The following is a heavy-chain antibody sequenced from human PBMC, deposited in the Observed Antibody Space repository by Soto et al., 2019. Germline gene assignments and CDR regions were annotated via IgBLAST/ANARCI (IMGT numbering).Heavy chain of an antibody. V-gene: IGHV3-30-3*01. J-gene: IGHJ6*02. CDR2: ISYDGSNK. D-gene: IGHD3-3*01. Sequence: GGSLRLCCAASGFTFSSYAMHWVRQAPGKGLESVAVISYDGSNKYYADSVKGRFTISSDNSKNTLYLQMNSLRAEDTAVYYCAKEDFWSGYYPFFDYYGMDVWGQGTTVTVSS. CDR1: GFTFSSYA. CDR3: AKEDFWSGYYPFFDYYGMDV.